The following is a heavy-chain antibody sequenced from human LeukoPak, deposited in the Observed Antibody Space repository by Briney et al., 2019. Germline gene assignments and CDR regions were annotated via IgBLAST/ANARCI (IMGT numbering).Heavy chain of an antibody. CDR1: GVTFSSYS. J-gene: IGHJ4*02. Sequence: GGSLRLSCAASGVTFSSYSMNWVRQAPGKGLEWVSSISSSSSYIYYADSVKGRFTISRDNAKNSLYLQMNSLRAEDTAVYYCARDVGIAVADVDYWGQGTLVTVSS. V-gene: IGHV3-21*01. D-gene: IGHD6-19*01. CDR3: ARDVGIAVADVDY. CDR2: ISSSSSYI.